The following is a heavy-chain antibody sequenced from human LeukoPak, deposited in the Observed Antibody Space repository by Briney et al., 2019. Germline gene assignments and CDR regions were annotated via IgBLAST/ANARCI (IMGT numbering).Heavy chain of an antibody. CDR1: GGSFSGYY. D-gene: IGHD1-1*01. V-gene: IGHV4-34*01. CDR2: INHSGST. J-gene: IGHJ5*02. Sequence: SETLSLTCAVYGGSFSGYYWSWIRQPPGKGLEWIGEINHSGSTNYNPSLKSRVTISVDTSKNQFSLKLSSVTAADTAVYYCARGPTTGTKGRNWFDPWGQGTLVTVSS. CDR3: ARGPTTGTKGRNWFDP.